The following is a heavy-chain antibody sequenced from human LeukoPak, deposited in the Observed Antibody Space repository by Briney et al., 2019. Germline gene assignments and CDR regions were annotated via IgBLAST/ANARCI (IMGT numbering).Heavy chain of an antibody. CDR3: ARGIVGATAPDY. J-gene: IGHJ4*02. CDR1: GGSISSYK. D-gene: IGHD1-26*01. V-gene: IGHV4-4*07. Sequence: PSETLSLTCTVSGGSISSYKWSWIRQPAGKGLEWIGRIYSSGSTNYTPSLKSRVTMSVDTSKNLFSLKLSSVTAADTAVYYCARGIVGATAPDYWGQGALVIVSS. CDR2: IYSSGST.